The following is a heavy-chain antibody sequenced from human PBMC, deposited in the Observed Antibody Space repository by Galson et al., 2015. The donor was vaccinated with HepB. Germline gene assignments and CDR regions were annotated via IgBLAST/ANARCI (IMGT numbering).Heavy chain of an antibody. CDR1: GGTFSSYA. J-gene: IGHJ6*03. CDR2: IIPIFGTA. Sequence: SVKVSCKASGGTFSSYAISWVRQAPGQGLEWMGGIIPIFGTANYAQKFQGRVTITADESTSTAYMELSSLRSEDTAVYYCARLRVWRSGPSRYYMDVWGKGTTVTVSS. V-gene: IGHV1-69*13. D-gene: IGHD3-16*01. CDR3: ARLRVWRSGPSRYYMDV.